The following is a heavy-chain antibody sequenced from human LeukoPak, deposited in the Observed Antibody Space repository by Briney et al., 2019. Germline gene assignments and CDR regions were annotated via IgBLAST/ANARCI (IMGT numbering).Heavy chain of an antibody. CDR2: IIPIFGTA. V-gene: IGHV1-69*05. CDR1: GGTFSSYA. D-gene: IGHD6-6*01. CDR3: ARVQRAARWFDP. J-gene: IGHJ5*02. Sequence: ASVQVSCKASGGTFSSYAISWVRQAPGQGLEWMGGIIPIFGTANYAQKFQGRVTITTDESTSTAYMELSSLRSEDTAVYYCARVQRAARWFDPWGQGTLVTVSS.